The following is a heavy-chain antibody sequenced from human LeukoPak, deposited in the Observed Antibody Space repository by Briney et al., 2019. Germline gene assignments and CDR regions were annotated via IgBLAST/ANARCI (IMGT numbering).Heavy chain of an antibody. Sequence: PGGSLRLSCAASGFTFSSYAMSWVRQAPGKGLEWVSAISGSGGSTYYADSVKGRFTISRDNSKNTLYLQMNSLRAEDTAVYYCAKKGVYYYGSGSYYNCAFDIWGQGTMVTVSS. V-gene: IGHV3-23*01. J-gene: IGHJ3*02. CDR1: GFTFSSYA. CDR3: AKKGVYYYGSGSYYNCAFDI. CDR2: ISGSGGST. D-gene: IGHD3-10*01.